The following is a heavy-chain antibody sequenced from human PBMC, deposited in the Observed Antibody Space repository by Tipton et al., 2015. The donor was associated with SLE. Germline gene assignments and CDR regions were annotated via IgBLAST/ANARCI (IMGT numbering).Heavy chain of an antibody. Sequence: QLVQSGSELKKPGASVKVSCKASGYTFINYALNWVRRAPGQGLEWMGWTNTNTGNPTYAQGFTGRFVFSLDTSVSTAYLQINSLKSEDTAIYYCARASGDFESDFDFWGQGTLVTVSS. D-gene: IGHD4-17*01. V-gene: IGHV7-4-1*02. J-gene: IGHJ4*02. CDR2: TNTNTGNP. CDR3: ARASGDFESDFDF. CDR1: GYTFINYA.